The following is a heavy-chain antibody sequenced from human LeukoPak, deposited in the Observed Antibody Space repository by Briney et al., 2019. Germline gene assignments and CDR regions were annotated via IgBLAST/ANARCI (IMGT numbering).Heavy chain of an antibody. CDR1: GFTFSSYA. J-gene: IGHJ4*02. V-gene: IGHV3-23*01. CDR2: ISGSGGST. CDR3: AKDIDHYDSSGYDGED. D-gene: IGHD3-22*01. Sequence: GGSLRLSCAASGFTFSSYAMSWVRQAPGKGLECVSAISGSGGSTYYADSVKGRFTISRDNSKNTMYMQMNRLRAEDTAVYYCAKDIDHYDSSGYDGEDWGQGTLVTVSS.